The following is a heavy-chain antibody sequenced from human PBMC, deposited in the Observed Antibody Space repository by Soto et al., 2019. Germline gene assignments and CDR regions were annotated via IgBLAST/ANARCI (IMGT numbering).Heavy chain of an antibody. V-gene: IGHV4-59*01. CDR3: ASSITGKPSSFSFDY. CDR2: IYYSGST. J-gene: IGHJ4*02. Sequence: PSQTLSLTCTVSGGSTSSNYWSWIRQPPGKGLEWIGYIYYSGSTNYNPSLKSRVTISVETSKNQFSLKLSSVTAADTAVYYCASSITGKPSSFSFDYWGQGTLVTASS. CDR1: GGSTSSNY. D-gene: IGHD1-20*01.